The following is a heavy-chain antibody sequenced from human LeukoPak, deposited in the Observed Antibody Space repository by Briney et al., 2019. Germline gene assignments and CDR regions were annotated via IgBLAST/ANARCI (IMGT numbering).Heavy chain of an antibody. CDR3: AKEVGTFTLDY. V-gene: IGHV3-30*18. Sequence: GRSLGLSCAASGFTFSSYGMNWVRQAPGKGLEWVAVISYDGSNKYYADSVKGRFTISRDNSKNTLYLQMNSLRAADTAVYYCAKEVGTFTLDYWGQGTLVTVSS. D-gene: IGHD1-26*01. CDR2: ISYDGSNK. CDR1: GFTFSSYG. J-gene: IGHJ4*02.